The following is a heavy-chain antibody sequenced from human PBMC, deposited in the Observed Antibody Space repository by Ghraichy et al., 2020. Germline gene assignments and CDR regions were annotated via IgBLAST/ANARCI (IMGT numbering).Heavy chain of an antibody. CDR2: ISGSGGST. V-gene: IGHV3-23*01. D-gene: IGHD2-2*01. CDR3: AREKGAYFDIVVVPAAIVDDYYFDY. CDR1: GFTFRSYA. Sequence: GGSLRLSCAASGFTFRSYAMNWVRQAPGKGLEWVSAISGSGGSTYYADSVKGRFTISRDNSKNTLYLQMNSLRAEDTAVYYCAREKGAYFDIVVVPAAIVDDYYFDYWGQGTLVTVSS. J-gene: IGHJ4*02.